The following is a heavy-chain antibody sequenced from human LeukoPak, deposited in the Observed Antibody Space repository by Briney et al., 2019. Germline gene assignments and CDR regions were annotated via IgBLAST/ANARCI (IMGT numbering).Heavy chain of an antibody. CDR3: ARGHYDILTGYYSPPDY. V-gene: IGHV4-31*03. Sequence: PSETLSLTCTVSGGSISSGGYYWSWIRQHPGKGLEWIGYIYYSGSTYYNPSLKSRVTISVDTSKNQFSLKLSSVTAADTAVYYCARGHYDILTGYYSPPDYWGQRTLVTVSS. CDR2: IYYSGST. J-gene: IGHJ4*02. D-gene: IGHD3-9*01. CDR1: GGSISSGGYY.